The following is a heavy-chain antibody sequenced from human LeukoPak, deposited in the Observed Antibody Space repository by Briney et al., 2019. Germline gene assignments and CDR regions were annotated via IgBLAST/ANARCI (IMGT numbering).Heavy chain of an antibody. V-gene: IGHV3-23*01. CDR1: GFTFSSYA. CDR3: AKVRAYCGGDCYLDPFDI. CDR2: ISGSGGST. D-gene: IGHD2-21*02. J-gene: IGHJ3*02. Sequence: GGSLRLSCAASGFTFSSYAMSWVRQAPGKGLEWVSAISGSGGSTYYADSVKGRFTISRDNSKNTLYLQMNSLRAEDTAVYYCAKVRAYCGGDCYLDPFDIWGQGTMVTVSS.